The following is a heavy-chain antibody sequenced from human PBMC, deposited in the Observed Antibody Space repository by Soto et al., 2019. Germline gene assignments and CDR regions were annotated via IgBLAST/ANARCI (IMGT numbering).Heavy chain of an antibody. J-gene: IGHJ3*02. CDR1: GGSISSSSYY. CDR2: IYYSGST. V-gene: IGHV4-39*01. Sequence: PSETLSLTCTVSGGSISSSSYYWGWIRQPPGKGLEWIGSIYYSGSTYYNPSLKSRVTISVDTSKNQFSLNLSSVTAAETAVYYCARHEGYTYSDFWSGSWAFVMRDQGTMVTV. CDR3: ARHEGYTYSDFWSGSWAFVM. D-gene: IGHD3-3*01.